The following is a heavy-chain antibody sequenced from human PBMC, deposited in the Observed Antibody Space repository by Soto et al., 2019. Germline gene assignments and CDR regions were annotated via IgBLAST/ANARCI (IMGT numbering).Heavy chain of an antibody. V-gene: IGHV3-53*01. J-gene: IGHJ3*02. CDR1: GFTVSSNY. CDR2: IYSGGST. Sequence: PGGSLRLSCAASGFTVSSNYMSWVRQAPGKGLEWVSVIYSGGSTYYADSVKGRFTISRDNSKNTLYLQMNSLRAEDTAVYYCAKDRPSITMIVVVNGAFDIWGQGTMVTVSS. D-gene: IGHD3-22*01. CDR3: AKDRPSITMIVVVNGAFDI.